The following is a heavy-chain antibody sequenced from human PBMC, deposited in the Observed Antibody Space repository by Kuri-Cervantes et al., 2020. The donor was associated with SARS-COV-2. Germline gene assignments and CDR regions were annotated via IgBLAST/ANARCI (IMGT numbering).Heavy chain of an antibody. CDR2: INHSGST. CDR1: GGSFSGYH. D-gene: IGHD3-10*01. V-gene: IGHV4-34*01. J-gene: IGHJ4*02. Sequence: SETLSLTCAVYGGSFSGYHWSWIRQPPGKGLEWIGEINHSGSTNYNPSLKSRVTISVDTSKNQFSLRLSSVTAADTAVYYCARSWEDYYGSGSYPTFDYWGQGTLVTGAS. CDR3: ARSWEDYYGSGSYPTFDY.